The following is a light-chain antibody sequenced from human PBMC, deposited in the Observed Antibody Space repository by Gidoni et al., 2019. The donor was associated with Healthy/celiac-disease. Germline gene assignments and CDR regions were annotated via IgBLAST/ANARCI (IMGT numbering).Light chain of an antibody. CDR1: QSISSW. J-gene: IGKJ2*01. CDR3: QQYNSYSYT. Sequence: DIQMTQSPSTLSASVGDRVTITCRASQSISSWLAWYQQKPGKAPKLLIYDASSLESGVPSRVSCSGSGTEFTLTISSLQPDDFATYYCQQYNSYSYTFGQGTKLEIK. V-gene: IGKV1-5*01. CDR2: DAS.